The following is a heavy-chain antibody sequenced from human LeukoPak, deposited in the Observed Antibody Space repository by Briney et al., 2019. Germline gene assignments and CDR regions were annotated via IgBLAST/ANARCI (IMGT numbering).Heavy chain of an antibody. CDR1: GFTFSSYG. CDR2: ISYDGSNK. CDR3: ARCGAVTTYQAPFAFDI. Sequence: GGSLRLSCAASGFTFSSYGMHWVRQAPGKGLEWVAVISYDGSNKYYADSVKGRFTISRDNSKNTLYLQMNSLRAEDTAVYYCARCGAVTTYQAPFAFDIWGQGTVVTVSS. V-gene: IGHV3-30*03. J-gene: IGHJ3*02. D-gene: IGHD4-17*01.